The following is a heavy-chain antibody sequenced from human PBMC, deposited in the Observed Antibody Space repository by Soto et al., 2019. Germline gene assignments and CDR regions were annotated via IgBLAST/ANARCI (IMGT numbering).Heavy chain of an antibody. D-gene: IGHD2-15*01. V-gene: IGHV1-18*01. CDR3: AREPGYCSGGSCLNWFDP. CDR1: GGTFSSYT. CDR2: ISAYNGNT. J-gene: IGHJ5*02. Sequence: ASVKVSCKASGGTFSSYTISWVRQAPGQGLEWMGRISAYNGNTNYAQKLQGRVTMTTDTSTSTAYMELRSLRSDDTAVYYCAREPGYCSGGSCLNWFDPWGQGTLVTVSS.